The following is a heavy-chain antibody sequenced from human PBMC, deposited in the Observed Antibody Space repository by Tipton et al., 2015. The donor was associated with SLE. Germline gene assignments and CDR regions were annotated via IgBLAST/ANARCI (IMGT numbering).Heavy chain of an antibody. CDR2: IYYSGST. V-gene: IGHV4-61*05. Sequence: TLSLTCTVSGGSISSSSHYWRWIRQPPGKGLEWIGYIYYSGSTNYNPSLKSRVTISVDTSKNQFSLKLSSVTAADTAVYYCARMWRAARGYFDLWGRGTLVTVSS. CDR1: GGSISSSSHY. J-gene: IGHJ2*01. CDR3: ARMWRAARGYFDL. D-gene: IGHD6-6*01.